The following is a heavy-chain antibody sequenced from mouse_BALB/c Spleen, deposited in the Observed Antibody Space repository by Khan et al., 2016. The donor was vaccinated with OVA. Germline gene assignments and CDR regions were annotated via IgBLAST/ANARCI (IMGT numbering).Heavy chain of an antibody. V-gene: IGHV2-6-7*01. CDR1: GFSLTGYG. CDR2: ILGDGST. CDR3: ARAYYGNYREAMDY. Sequence: VQLKESGPGLVAPSQRLSITCTVSGFSLTGYGVNWVRQPPGKGLEWLGMILGDGSTNYNSVLKSRLSISKDNSKSQVFLKMNSLQTDDTARYYCARAYYGNYREAMDYWGQGTSVTVSS. J-gene: IGHJ4*01. D-gene: IGHD2-10*01.